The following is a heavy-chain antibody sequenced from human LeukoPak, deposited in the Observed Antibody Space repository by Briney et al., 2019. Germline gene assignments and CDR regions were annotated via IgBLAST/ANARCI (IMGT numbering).Heavy chain of an antibody. Sequence: GASVKVSCKASGYTFTSYYMHWVRQAPGQGLEWMGIINPSGSSTSYAQKFQGRVTMTRDMSTSTVYVELSSLRSEDTAVYYCAREGTVTTELYYYYYMDVWGKGTTVTVSS. CDR1: GYTFTSYY. V-gene: IGHV1-46*01. CDR3: AREGTVTTELYYYYYMDV. J-gene: IGHJ6*03. CDR2: INPSGSST. D-gene: IGHD4-17*01.